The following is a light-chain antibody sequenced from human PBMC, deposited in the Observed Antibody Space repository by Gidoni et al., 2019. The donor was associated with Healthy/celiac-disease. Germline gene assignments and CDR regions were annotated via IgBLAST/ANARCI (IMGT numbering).Light chain of an antibody. CDR3: HQSYSTLTLT. V-gene: IGKV1-39*01. J-gene: IGKJ1*01. CDR2: AAS. CDR1: QSISSY. Sequence: DIQMTQSPSSLSASVGDRVTITCRASQSISSYLNWYQQKPGKAPKLLIYAASSLQSGVPSRFSGSGSGTDFTLTISSLHPEDFATYYCHQSYSTLTLTFGQGPKVEIK.